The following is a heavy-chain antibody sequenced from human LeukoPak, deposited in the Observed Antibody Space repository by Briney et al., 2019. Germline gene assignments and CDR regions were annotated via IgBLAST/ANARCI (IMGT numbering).Heavy chain of an antibody. CDR3: ARGRFRIAARPMYNWFDP. D-gene: IGHD6-6*01. CDR1: GGSISSGSYY. CDR2: IYTSGST. J-gene: IGHJ5*02. V-gene: IGHV4-61*02. Sequence: PSETLSLTCTVYGGSISSGSYYWSWIRQPAGKGLEWIGRIYTSGSTNYNPSLKSRVTISVDPSKNQFSLKLSYVTAADTAVYYCARGRFRIAARPMYNWFDPWGQGTLVTVSS.